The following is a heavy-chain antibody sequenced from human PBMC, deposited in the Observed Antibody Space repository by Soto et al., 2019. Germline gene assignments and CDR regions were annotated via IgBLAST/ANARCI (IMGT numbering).Heavy chain of an antibody. CDR1: GFTFSSYA. D-gene: IGHD3-3*01. CDR3: AKNVFGFLAYYYYGMDV. Sequence: EVQLLESGGGLVQPGGSLRLSCAASGFTFSSYAMRWVRQAPGKGLEWVSAISGSGGSTYYADSVKGRFTIYRDNSKNSLYLQMNSLRAEDTAVYYCAKNVFGFLAYYYYGMDVWCQGTTVNVSS. CDR2: ISGSGGST. J-gene: IGHJ6*02. V-gene: IGHV3-23*01.